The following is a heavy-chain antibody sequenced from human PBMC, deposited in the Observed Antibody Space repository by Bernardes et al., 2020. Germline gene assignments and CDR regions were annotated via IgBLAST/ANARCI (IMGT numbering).Heavy chain of an antibody. CDR2: ISYDGSNK. J-gene: IGHJ4*02. CDR3: ARSEGSYYGY. CDR1: GFTFSSYA. V-gene: IGHV3-30-3*01. D-gene: IGHD1-26*01. Sequence: GESLRLSCAASGFTFSSYAMHWVRQAPGKGLEWVAVISYDGSNKYYADSVKGRFTISRDNSKNTLYLQMNSLRAEDTAVYYCARSEGSYYGYWGQGTLVTVSS.